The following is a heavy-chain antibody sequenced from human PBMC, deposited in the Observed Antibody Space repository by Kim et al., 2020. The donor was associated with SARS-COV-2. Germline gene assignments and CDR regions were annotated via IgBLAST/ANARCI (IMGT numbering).Heavy chain of an antibody. D-gene: IGHD3-22*01. V-gene: IGHV5-51*01. J-gene: IGHJ4*02. CDR3: ARRYDNSDYWVY. CDR1: GYRFNNYW. Sequence: GASLKISCQGSGYRFNNYWIGWVRQMPGKGLEWMGIIYPGDSDTRYSPSFQGQVTISADKSISTAYLQWSSLKASDSAMYYCARRYDNSDYWVYWGQGTLVTVSS. CDR2: IYPGDSDT.